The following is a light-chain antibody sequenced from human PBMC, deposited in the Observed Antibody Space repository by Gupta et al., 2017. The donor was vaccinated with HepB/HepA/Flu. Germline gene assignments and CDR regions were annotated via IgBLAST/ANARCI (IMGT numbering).Light chain of an antibody. J-gene: IGKJ2*01. Sequence: DIVINQSPDSLAVSLGEKATLACKSSQSVLYSSNNKNYLAWYQQKPGQPPKLLIYWASTRESGIPDRFSGSGSGTDFTLTISSLQAEDLAVYYCQQYDSTPYTFGQGTKLEIK. V-gene: IGKV4-1*01. CDR2: WAS. CDR1: QSVLYSSNNKNY. CDR3: QQYDSTPYT.